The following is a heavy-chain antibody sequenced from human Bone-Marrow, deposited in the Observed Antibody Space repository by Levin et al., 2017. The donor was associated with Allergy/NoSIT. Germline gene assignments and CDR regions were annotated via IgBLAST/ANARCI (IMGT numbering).Heavy chain of an antibody. CDR1: GFTFSSYS. D-gene: IGHD3-10*01. J-gene: IGHJ5*02. CDR3: ARETMVRGGHWFDP. CDR2: ISSSSSTI. Sequence: PGGSLRLSCAASGFTFSSYSMNWVRQAPGKGLEWVSYISSSSSTIYYADSVKGRFTISRDNAKNSLYLQMNSLRAEDTAVYYCARETMVRGGHWFDPWGQGTLVTVSS. V-gene: IGHV3-48*01.